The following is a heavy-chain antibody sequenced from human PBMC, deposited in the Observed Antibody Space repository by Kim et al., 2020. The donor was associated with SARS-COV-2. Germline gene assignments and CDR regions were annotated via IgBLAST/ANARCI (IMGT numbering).Heavy chain of an antibody. CDR3: AGDRNPGGCRPVPLVF. J-gene: IGHJ3*01. CDR2: TSAYMGNT. V-gene: IGHV1-18*01. CDR1: GSTFTTYE. Sequence: ASVKVSCKASGSTFTTYEISWVRQAPGQGLKGMGWTSAYMGNTNYAQKLKGRATIPPDTSPSKAYMELRSLRPDAPAGFYLAGDRNPGGCRPVPLVFWGQ. D-gene: IGHD3-10*01.